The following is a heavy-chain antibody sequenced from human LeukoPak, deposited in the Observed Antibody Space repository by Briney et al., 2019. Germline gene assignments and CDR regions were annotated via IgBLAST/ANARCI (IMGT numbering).Heavy chain of an antibody. V-gene: IGHV1-8*01. CDR1: GYTFTNFD. CDR2: MSPVSGNA. CDR3: ARAPMGAAALY. J-gene: IGHJ4*02. Sequence: ASVKVSCKASGYTFTNFDINWVRQTPGQGLEWMGWMSPVSGNAGSAQKFQGRVSLTRDTSISTAYMELSSLTSDDTAFYYCARAPMGAAALYWGQGTLVTVSS. D-gene: IGHD2-2*01.